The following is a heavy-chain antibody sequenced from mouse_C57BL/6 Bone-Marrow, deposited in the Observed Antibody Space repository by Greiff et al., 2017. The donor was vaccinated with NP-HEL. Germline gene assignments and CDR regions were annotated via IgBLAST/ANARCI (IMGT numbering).Heavy chain of an antibody. J-gene: IGHJ2*01. D-gene: IGHD1-1*01. CDR2: INPYNGGT. CDR3: ARWAYYYGSSCGYFDY. V-gene: IGHV1-19*01. CDR1: GYTFTDYY. Sequence: VQLQQSGPVLVKPGASVKMSCKASGYTFTDYYMNWVKQSHGKSLEWIGVINPYNGGTSYNQKFKGKATLTVDKSSSTAYMELNSLTSEDSAVYYCARWAYYYGSSCGYFDYWGQGTTLTVSS.